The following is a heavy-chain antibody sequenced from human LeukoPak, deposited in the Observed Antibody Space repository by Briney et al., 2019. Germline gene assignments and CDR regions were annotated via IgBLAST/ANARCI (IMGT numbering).Heavy chain of an antibody. CDR1: GFTLSSYA. CDR2: INDAGTTT. V-gene: IGHV3-64*01. D-gene: IGHD1-26*01. CDR3: ARDLSGSYSFDY. J-gene: IGHJ4*02. Sequence: GGSLRLSCVASGFTLSSYAMHWVRQAPGKGLEYVSGINDAGTTTHYANSVKGRFTISRDISNNTLYLQMDSLRAEDMAVYYCARDLSGSYSFDYWGQGALVTVSS.